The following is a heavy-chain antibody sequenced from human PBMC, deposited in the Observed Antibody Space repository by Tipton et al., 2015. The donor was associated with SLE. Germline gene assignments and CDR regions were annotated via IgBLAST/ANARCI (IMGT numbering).Heavy chain of an antibody. CDR1: GGSISSSTYY. J-gene: IGHJ6*04. CDR3: ARLQYIFGGMDV. Sequence: TLSLTCNVSGGSISSSTYYWGWIRQPPGKGLEWIGNIYHSGTTYYNPSLTSRVTMSVDGSKNQLSLTLSSVTAADTAVYYCARLQYIFGGMDVWGEGTTVTVSS. D-gene: IGHD3-3*01. CDR2: IYHSGTT. V-gene: IGHV4-39*07.